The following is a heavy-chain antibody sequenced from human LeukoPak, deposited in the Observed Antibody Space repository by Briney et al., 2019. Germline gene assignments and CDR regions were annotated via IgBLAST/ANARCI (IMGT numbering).Heavy chain of an antibody. CDR2: IYYSGST. J-gene: IGHJ6*03. D-gene: IGHD5-18*01. V-gene: IGHV4-59*01. Sequence: TSETLSLTCTVSGGSISSYYWNWIRQPPGKGLEWIGYIYYSGSTEYNPSLKSRVTISIDTSKNQFSLELSSVTAADTAVYYCARNVYNYGNYYYMDVWGKGTTVTVSS. CDR3: ARNVYNYGNYYYMDV. CDR1: GGSISSYY.